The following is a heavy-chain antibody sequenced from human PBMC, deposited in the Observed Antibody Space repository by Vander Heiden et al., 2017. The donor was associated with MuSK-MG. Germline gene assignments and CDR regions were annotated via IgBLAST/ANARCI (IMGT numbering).Heavy chain of an antibody. J-gene: IGHJ2*01. D-gene: IGHD1-26*01. Sequence: EVQLVESGGGLVKPGGSLRLSCAASGFSFSTYNMNWGRQAPGKGLEWVSAISSSSTYIYYADSVKGRFTISRDNAKNSVYLKMNSLRVEDTAVYYCARGGVGTTPSYFDRWGRGTLVNVSS. CDR2: ISSSSTYI. CDR3: ARGGVGTTPSYFDR. CDR1: GFSFSTYN. V-gene: IGHV3-21*06.